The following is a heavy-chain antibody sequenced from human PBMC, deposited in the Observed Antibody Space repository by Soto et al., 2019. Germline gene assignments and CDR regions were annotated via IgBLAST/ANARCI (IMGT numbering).Heavy chain of an antibody. CDR1: GDSMSSSNYH. D-gene: IGHD3-3*01. Sequence: SETLSLTCTVSGDSMSSSNYHWGWIRQPPGKGLEWIGSIYYSGSTYYNPSLKSRVTISIDTSKNQFSLKLTSVTAADTSVYYCARLGWVAIFEVARHFDYWGLGVLVTVSS. CDR3: ARLGWVAIFEVARHFDY. CDR2: IYYSGST. V-gene: IGHV4-39*01. J-gene: IGHJ4*02.